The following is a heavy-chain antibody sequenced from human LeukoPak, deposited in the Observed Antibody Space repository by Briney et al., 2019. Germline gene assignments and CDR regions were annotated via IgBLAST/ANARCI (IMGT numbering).Heavy chain of an antibody. CDR3: VRGTGY. Sequence: GGSLRLSCSVSGFIFSTYVMHWVRQAPGKGLEYVSAISSNGDNTYYADSVKGRFTISRDNSKNTLYLQMSSLRPDDTAVYFCVRGTGYWGQGTLVTVSS. V-gene: IGHV3-64D*06. CDR2: ISSNGDNT. J-gene: IGHJ4*02. CDR1: GFIFSTYV.